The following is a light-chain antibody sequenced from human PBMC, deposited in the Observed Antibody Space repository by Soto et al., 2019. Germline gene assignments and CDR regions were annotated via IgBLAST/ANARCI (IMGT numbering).Light chain of an antibody. J-gene: IGKJ2*03. CDR3: QQSLITQYS. CDR2: DAS. V-gene: IGKV1-5*01. CDR1: QSISSW. Sequence: DIQMTQSPSTLSASVGDRVTITCRASQSISSWLAWYQQKPGKAPKLLIYDASSLESGVPSRFSGSGSGTEFTLTISSQQPEDFATYYCQQSLITQYSFGQGTKLEIK.